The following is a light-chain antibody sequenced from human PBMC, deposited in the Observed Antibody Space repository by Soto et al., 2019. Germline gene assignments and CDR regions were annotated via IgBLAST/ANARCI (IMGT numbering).Light chain of an antibody. Sequence: EIVLTQSPATLSLSPGERATLSCRASQSVSSYLAWYQQKPGQAPRLLIYDASNRATGIPARFGGSGSGTDVAAAIGGQAPEDLAVYCGEQHRNWSLMFGGGTKFESK. CDR1: QSVSSY. J-gene: IGKJ4*02. V-gene: IGKV3-11*01. CDR3: EQHRNWSLM. CDR2: DAS.